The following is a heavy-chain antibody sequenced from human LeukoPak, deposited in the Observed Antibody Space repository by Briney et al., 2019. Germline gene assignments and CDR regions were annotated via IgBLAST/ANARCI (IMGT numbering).Heavy chain of an antibody. Sequence: PSETLSPTCTVSGGSISSYYWSWIRQPAGKGLKWIGRIYTSGSTNYNPSLKSRVTMSVDTSKNQFSLKLSPVTAADTAVYYCARLWFGDDAFDIWGQGTMVTVSS. CDR1: GGSISSYY. D-gene: IGHD3-10*01. J-gene: IGHJ3*02. CDR3: ARLWFGDDAFDI. V-gene: IGHV4-4*07. CDR2: IYTSGST.